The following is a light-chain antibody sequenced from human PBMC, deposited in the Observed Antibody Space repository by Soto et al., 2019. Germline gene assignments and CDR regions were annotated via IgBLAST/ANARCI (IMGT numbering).Light chain of an antibody. CDR2: GAS. CDR1: QSVSNTY. Sequence: EIVLTQSPGTLSLSPGERATLSCRASQSVSNTYLAWYQQKPGQAPRLLIYGASNRATGIPDRFSGSGSGTDFTLTISRLEPEDFAVYYCQQYGRSPHLFTFGPGTKVEI. J-gene: IGKJ3*01. CDR3: QQYGRSPHLFT. V-gene: IGKV3-20*01.